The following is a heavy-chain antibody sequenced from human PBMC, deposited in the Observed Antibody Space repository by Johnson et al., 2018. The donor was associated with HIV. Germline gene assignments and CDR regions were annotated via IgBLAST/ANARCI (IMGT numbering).Heavy chain of an antibody. Sequence: VQLVESGGGVVQPGRSLRLSCAASGFTFSSYGIHWVRQAPGKGLEWEAFIWCDGSNKYYADSMKGRFTISRDNSKNTLYLQMNSLRAEDTAVYYCATLDYYESSADAPAFDIWGQGTMVTVSS. CDR3: ATLDYYESSADAPAFDI. J-gene: IGHJ3*02. D-gene: IGHD3-22*01. V-gene: IGHV3-30*02. CDR2: IWCDGSNK. CDR1: GFTFSSYG.